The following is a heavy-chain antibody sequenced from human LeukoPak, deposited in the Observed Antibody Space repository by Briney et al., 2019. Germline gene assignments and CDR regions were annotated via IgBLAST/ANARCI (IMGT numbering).Heavy chain of an antibody. J-gene: IGHJ4*02. V-gene: IGHV1-2*02. CDR1: GYTFTSYY. Sequence: ASVKVSCKASGYTFTSYYMHWVRQAPGQGLEWMGWINPNSGGTNYAQKFQGRVTMTRDTSISTAYMELSRLRSDDTAVYYCARSVYYYDSSAPDYWGQGTLVTVSS. D-gene: IGHD3-22*01. CDR3: ARSVYYYDSSAPDY. CDR2: INPNSGGT.